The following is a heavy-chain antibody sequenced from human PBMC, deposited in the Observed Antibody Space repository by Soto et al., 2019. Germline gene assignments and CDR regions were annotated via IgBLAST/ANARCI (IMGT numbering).Heavy chain of an antibody. J-gene: IGHJ6*03. V-gene: IGHV3-15*01. CDR3: TTEGLRCSGGSCYIAPSDYYYYYYMDV. CDR2: IKSKTDGGTT. D-gene: IGHD2-15*01. Sequence: GGSLRLSCAASGFTFSNAWMSWVRQAPGKGLEWVGRIKSKTDGGTTDYAAPVKGRFTISRDDSKNTLYLQMNSLKTEATAVYYCTTEGLRCSGGSCYIAPSDYYYYYYMDVWGKGTTVTVSS. CDR1: GFTFSNAW.